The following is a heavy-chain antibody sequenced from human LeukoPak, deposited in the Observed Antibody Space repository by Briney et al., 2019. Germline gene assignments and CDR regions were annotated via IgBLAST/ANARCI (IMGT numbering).Heavy chain of an antibody. V-gene: IGHV3-30*02. CDR1: GFTFSSYG. Sequence: GGSLRLSCAASGFTFSSYGMHWVRQAPGKGLEWVAVIWYDGSNKYYADSVKGRFTISRDNSKNTLYLQMNSLGAEDTAVYYCAKAWGYYGSRSLQYYFDYWGQGALVTVSS. J-gene: IGHJ4*02. D-gene: IGHD3-10*01. CDR3: AKAWGYYGSRSLQYYFDY. CDR2: IWYDGSNK.